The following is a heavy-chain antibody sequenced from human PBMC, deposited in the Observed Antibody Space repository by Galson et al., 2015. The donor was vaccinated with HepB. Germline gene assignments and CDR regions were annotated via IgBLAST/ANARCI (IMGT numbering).Heavy chain of an antibody. D-gene: IGHD4-17*01. J-gene: IGHJ4*02. V-gene: IGHV4-4*02. Sequence: WSWVRQPPGKRLEWIGEIHHTGSTNYNPSLQSRVTISTDKSKNQFSLKVNSVTAADTSVYYCARAMLTTGFDSWGQGTLVTVSS. CDR3: ARAMLTTGFDS. CDR2: IHHTGST.